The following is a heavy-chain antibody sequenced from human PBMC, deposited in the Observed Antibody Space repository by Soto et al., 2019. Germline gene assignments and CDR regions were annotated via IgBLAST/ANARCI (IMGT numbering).Heavy chain of an antibody. J-gene: IGHJ3*02. CDR3: LIDLCYYDSSGSRPYDDFDI. CDR2: ISSNGGST. CDR1: GFTFSSYA. D-gene: IGHD3-22*01. Sequence: GGSLRLSCSASGFTFSSYAMHWVRQAPGKGLEYVSAISSNGGSTYYADSVKGRFTISRDNSKNTLYLQMSSLRAEDTAVYYCLIDLCYYDSSGSRPYDDFDIWGQGTMVTVSS. V-gene: IGHV3-64D*08.